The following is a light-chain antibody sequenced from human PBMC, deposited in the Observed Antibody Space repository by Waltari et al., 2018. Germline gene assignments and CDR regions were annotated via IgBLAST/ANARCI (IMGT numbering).Light chain of an antibody. CDR1: ALSKQH. CDR2: KDS. CDR3: KASDSSGNDYV. V-gene: IGLV3-25*03. J-gene: IGLJ1*01. Sequence: SLELTQSPSVAVSPGQTAGITCSGDALSKQHVYWYQQRPGQAPVLVLFKDSERPSGIPERFSGSRSGTTGTLTITGVQAEDEADYYCKASDSSGNDYVFGPGTKVTVL.